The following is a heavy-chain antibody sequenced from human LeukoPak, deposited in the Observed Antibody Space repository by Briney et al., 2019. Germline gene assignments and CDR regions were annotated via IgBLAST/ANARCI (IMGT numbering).Heavy chain of an antibody. J-gene: IGHJ6*02. CDR2: IYYSGST. CDR3: ARDTRYYGMDV. V-gene: IGHV4-39*07. CDR1: GGSISSSSYY. Sequence: PSETLSLTCTVSGGSISSSSYYWGWIRQPPGKGLEWIGSIYYSGSTYYNPSLKSRVTISVDTSKNQFSLSLSSVTAADSAVYYCARDTRYYGMDVWGQGTTVTVSS.